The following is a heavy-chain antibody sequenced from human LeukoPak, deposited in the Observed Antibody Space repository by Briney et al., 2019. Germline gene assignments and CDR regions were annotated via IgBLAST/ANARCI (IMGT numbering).Heavy chain of an antibody. CDR3: ATANPTPRGVNFDY. J-gene: IGHJ4*02. CDR1: GFTFSTSA. Sequence: GSLRLSCAASGFTFSTSAMSWVRQAPGAGLEWLSTIDGGDSSTYYADSVKGRFTISRDSSKNTLYLQMNSLRTDDTAVYYCATANPTPRGVNFDYWGQGTLVTVSS. D-gene: IGHD3-10*01. V-gene: IGHV3-23*01. CDR2: IDGGDSST.